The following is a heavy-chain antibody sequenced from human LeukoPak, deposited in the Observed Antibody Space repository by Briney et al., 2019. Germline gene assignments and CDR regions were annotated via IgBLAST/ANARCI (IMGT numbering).Heavy chain of an antibody. Sequence: GALVKLSCKASGATFTSYAISCVRQPPGQGPEWMGRIIPIFGIANYAQKFQGRVTITADKSTSTAYMELSSLRSEDTGVYYCAILYYDSSGYFYPWDYWGQGTLVSVSS. CDR2: IIPIFGIA. D-gene: IGHD3-22*01. CDR1: GATFTSYA. V-gene: IGHV1-69*04. CDR3: AILYYDSSGYFYPWDY. J-gene: IGHJ4*02.